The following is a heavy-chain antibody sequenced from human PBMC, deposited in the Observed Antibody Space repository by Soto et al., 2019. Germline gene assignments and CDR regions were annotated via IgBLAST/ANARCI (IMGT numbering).Heavy chain of an antibody. V-gene: IGHV4-31*03. J-gene: IGHJ4*02. CDR3: ARYGSRRYDFWSSYFDY. Sequence: PSETLSLTCTVSGGSISSGGYYWSWIRQHPGKGLEWIGYIYYSGSTYYNPSLKSRVTISVDTSKNQFSLKLSSVTAADTAVYYCARYGSRRYDFWSSYFDYWGQGTLVTVSS. D-gene: IGHD3-3*01. CDR1: GGSISSGGYY. CDR2: IYYSGST.